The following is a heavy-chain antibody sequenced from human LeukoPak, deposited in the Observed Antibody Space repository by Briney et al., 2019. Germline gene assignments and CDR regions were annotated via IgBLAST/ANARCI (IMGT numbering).Heavy chain of an antibody. V-gene: IGHV4-34*01. Sequence: SETLSLTCAVYGGTFSGYYWSWIRQPPGKGLEWIGEINHSGNTNYNPSLKSRVTISIDTSKNQFSLKLSSVTAAGTAVYYCARDHGDYVFDYWGQGTLVTVSS. CDR1: GGTFSGYY. D-gene: IGHD4-17*01. CDR2: INHSGNT. CDR3: ARDHGDYVFDY. J-gene: IGHJ4*02.